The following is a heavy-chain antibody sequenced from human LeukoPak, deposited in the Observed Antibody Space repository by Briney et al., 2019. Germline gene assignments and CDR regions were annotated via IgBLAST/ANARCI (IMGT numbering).Heavy chain of an antibody. V-gene: IGHV1-18*01. D-gene: IGHD5-12*01. Sequence: GASVKVSCKASGYTFTSYGISWVRQAPGQGLEWMGWISAYNGNTNYAQKLQGRVTMTTDTSTSTAYMELRSLRSDDTAVYYCARARWHSGYSGYDSNFWFDPWGQGTLVTVSS. CDR2: ISAYNGNT. CDR3: ARARWHSGYSGYDSNFWFDP. CDR1: GYTFTSYG. J-gene: IGHJ5*02.